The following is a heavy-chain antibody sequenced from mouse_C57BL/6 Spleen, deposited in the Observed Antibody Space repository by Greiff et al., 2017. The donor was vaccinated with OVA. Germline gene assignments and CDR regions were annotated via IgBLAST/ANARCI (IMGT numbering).Heavy chain of an antibody. Sequence: VQLQQPGAELVKPGASVEVSCNASGYTFTRYLVTWVKQRPGQGLEWIGDIYPGSGSTNYNEKFKSKAILTVDTSSSTAYMQLSSLTSEDSAVYYCAGGWGPPDYWGQGTTLTVSS. CDR1: GYTFTRYL. CDR2: IYPGSGST. J-gene: IGHJ2*01. V-gene: IGHV1-55*01. CDR3: AGGWGPPDY. D-gene: IGHD1-1*02.